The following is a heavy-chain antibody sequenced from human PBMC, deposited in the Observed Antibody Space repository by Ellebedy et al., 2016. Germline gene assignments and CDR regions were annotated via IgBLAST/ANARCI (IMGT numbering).Heavy chain of an antibody. Sequence: GESLKISCAASGFTFSSYWMSWVRQAPGKGLEWVANIKQDGSEKYYVDSVKGRFTISRDNAKNSLYLQMNSLRVEDTAVYYCAGDSRGITAAGTSLHYWGQGTLVTVSS. CDR3: AGDSRGITAAGTSLHY. CDR1: GFTFSSYW. J-gene: IGHJ4*02. V-gene: IGHV3-7*03. CDR2: IKQDGSEK. D-gene: IGHD6-13*01.